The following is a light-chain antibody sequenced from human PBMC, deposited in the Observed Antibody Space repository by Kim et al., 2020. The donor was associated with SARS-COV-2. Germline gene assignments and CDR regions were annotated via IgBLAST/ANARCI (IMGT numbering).Light chain of an antibody. Sequence: QSALTQPASVSGSPGQSITISCTGTSSDVGGYNYVSWYQQHPGKAPKLMIYDVSKRPSGVSNRFSGSKSGNTTSLTISGLQPEDEADYYCSSYTSSSRVFGGGTQLTVL. J-gene: IGLJ3*02. V-gene: IGLV2-14*01. CDR3: SSYTSSSRV. CDR2: DVS. CDR1: SSDVGGYNY.